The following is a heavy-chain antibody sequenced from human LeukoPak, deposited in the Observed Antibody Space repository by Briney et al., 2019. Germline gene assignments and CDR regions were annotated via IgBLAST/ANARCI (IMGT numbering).Heavy chain of an antibody. D-gene: IGHD3-22*01. Sequence: GGPLRLSCAASGFTVSTNYMSWVRQAPGKGLEWVSLIYSGGITQYADSVKGRFTISRDNSKNTLYLQMTSLRAEDTAVYHCARDGYYDSSGYRKHDGFDIWGQGTLVTVSS. CDR1: GFTVSTNY. V-gene: IGHV3-66*01. J-gene: IGHJ3*02. CDR3: ARDGYYDSSGYRKHDGFDI. CDR2: IYSGGIT.